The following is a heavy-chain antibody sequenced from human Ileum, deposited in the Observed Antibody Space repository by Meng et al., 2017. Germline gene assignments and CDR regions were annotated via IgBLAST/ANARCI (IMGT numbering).Heavy chain of an antibody. CDR1: GYTFTNYY. D-gene: IGHD1-14*01. J-gene: IGHJ4*02. CDR2: IRTGSGGK. Sequence: ASVKVSCKASGYTFTNYYIHWVRRAPGQGLEYMGMIRTGSGGKHYPQKLQGRVTVTRDTSANTAYIELRGLRSDDTAVYFCAREPPETYFFDYWGQGTLVTVSS. V-gene: IGHV1-46*04. CDR3: AREPPETYFFDY.